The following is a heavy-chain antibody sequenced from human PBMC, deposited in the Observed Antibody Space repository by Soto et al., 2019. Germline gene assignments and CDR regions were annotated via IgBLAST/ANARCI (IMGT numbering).Heavy chain of an antibody. V-gene: IGHV3-30*18. Sequence: GGSLRLSCAASGFTFSSYGMHWVRQAPGKGLEWVAVISYDGSNKYYADSVKGRFTISRDNSKNTLYLQMNSLRAEDTAVYYCAKSLAEWFTRPKFDYWGQGTLVTVSS. CDR3: AKSLAEWFTRPKFDY. CDR2: ISYDGSNK. J-gene: IGHJ4*02. D-gene: IGHD3-3*01. CDR1: GFTFSSYG.